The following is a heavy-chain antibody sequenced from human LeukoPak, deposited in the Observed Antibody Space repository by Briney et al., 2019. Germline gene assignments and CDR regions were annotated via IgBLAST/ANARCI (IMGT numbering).Heavy chain of an antibody. Sequence: SETLSLTCTVSGGSISSYYWSWIRQPPGKGLEWVGYIYYSGSTNYNPSLKSRVTISVDTSKNQFSLKLSSVTAADTAVYYCARHHGSSWYFYAFDIWGQGTMVTVSS. CDR1: GGSISSYY. D-gene: IGHD6-13*01. J-gene: IGHJ3*02. V-gene: IGHV4-59*08. CDR3: ARHHGSSWYFYAFDI. CDR2: IYYSGST.